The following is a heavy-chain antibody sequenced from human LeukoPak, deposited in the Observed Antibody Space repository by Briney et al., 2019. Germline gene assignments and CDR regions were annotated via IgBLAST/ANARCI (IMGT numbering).Heavy chain of an antibody. D-gene: IGHD1-26*01. CDR1: GGSISSSSYY. J-gene: IGHJ3*02. V-gene: IGHV4-39*07. Sequence: SETLSLTCTVSGGSISSSSYYWGWIRQPPGKGLEWIGSIYYSGSTYYNPSLKSRVTISVDTSKDQFSLKLSSVTAADTAVYYCARMDSGSYDAFDIWGQGTIVTVSS. CDR3: ARMDSGSYDAFDI. CDR2: IYYSGST.